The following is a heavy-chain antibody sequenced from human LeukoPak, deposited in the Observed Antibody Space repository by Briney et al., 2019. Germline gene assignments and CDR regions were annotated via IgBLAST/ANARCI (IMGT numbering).Heavy chain of an antibody. Sequence: GGSLRLCCAASGFTFSSYWMTWVRQAPGKGLEWVANIKQDGSERYYVDSVKGRFTISRDNAKNSLYLQMNSLRAEDTAVYYCARDGGRRDDYWGQGTLVTVSS. CDR1: GFTFSSYW. V-gene: IGHV3-7*01. J-gene: IGHJ4*02. CDR2: IKQDGSER. CDR3: ARDGGRRDDY. D-gene: IGHD5-24*01.